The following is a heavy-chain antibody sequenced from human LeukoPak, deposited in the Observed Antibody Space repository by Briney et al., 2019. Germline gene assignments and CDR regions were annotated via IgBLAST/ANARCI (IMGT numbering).Heavy chain of an antibody. D-gene: IGHD2-8*01. Sequence: PGGSLRLSCAVSGFTASSNYMSWVRQAPGKGLEWVSVIYSDDRTYYADSVKGRFTISRHTSKKTFYLQMNSLRAEDTAVYYCAREVMAKRRAFDIWGQGTVVTVSS. CDR3: AREVMAKRRAFDI. V-gene: IGHV3-53*04. CDR2: IYSDDRT. J-gene: IGHJ3*02. CDR1: GFTASSNY.